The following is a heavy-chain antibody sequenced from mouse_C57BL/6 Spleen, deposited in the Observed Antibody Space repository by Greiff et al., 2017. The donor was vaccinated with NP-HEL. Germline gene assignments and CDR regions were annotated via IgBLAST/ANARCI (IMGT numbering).Heavy chain of an antibody. D-gene: IGHD2-4*01. CDR2: ISSGSSTI. CDR1: GFTFSDYG. V-gene: IGHV5-17*01. J-gene: IGHJ2*01. Sequence: EVQGVESGGGLVKPGGSLKLSCAASGFTFSDYGMHWVRQAPEKGLEWVAYISSGSSTIYYADTVKGRFTISRDNAKNTLFLQMTSLRSEDTAMYYCARESYDYDERGFDYWGQGTTLTVSS. CDR3: ARESYDYDERGFDY.